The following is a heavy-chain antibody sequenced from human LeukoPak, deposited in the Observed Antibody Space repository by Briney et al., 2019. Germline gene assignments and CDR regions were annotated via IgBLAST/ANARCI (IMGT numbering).Heavy chain of an antibody. CDR2: ISGSGDST. V-gene: IGHV3-23*01. CDR1: GFTFSTYA. J-gene: IGHJ6*02. CDR3: ANDCCGSGYDYYYFCGIDV. Sequence: GGSLRLSCAASGFTFSTYAMTWVRQAPGKGLEWVSAISGSGDSTYFADSVKGRFTISRDNSKNTLYLQMNSLRAEDTAVYYCANDCCGSGYDYYYFCGIDVWGQGTTVTVSS. D-gene: IGHD5-12*01.